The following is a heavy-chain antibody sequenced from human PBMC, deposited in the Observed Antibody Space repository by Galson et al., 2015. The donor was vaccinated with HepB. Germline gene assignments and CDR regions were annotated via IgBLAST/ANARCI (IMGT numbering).Heavy chain of an antibody. CDR3: ARGVRNYLYSDN. V-gene: IGHV1-8*01. D-gene: IGHD1-7*01. CDR1: GYTFSSYD. Sequence: SVKVSCKAFGYTFSSYDVTWVRQASGQGLEWMGWMNPNSGNTGYAPEFQERVTMTGDTSMSTAYMELSSLRSEDTAVYYCARGVRNYLYSDNWGQGTLVTVSS. J-gene: IGHJ4*02. CDR2: MNPNSGNT.